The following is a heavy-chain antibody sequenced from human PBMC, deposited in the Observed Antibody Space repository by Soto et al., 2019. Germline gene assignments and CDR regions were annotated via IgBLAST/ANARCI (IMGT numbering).Heavy chain of an antibody. CDR3: ARDVGNYVPYYYGMDV. Sequence: QAQLVESGGGVVQPGRSLRLSCAASEFTFNTYAMHWVRQAPGKGLEWVAVIAYDGNDKYYADSVKGRFTISRDKSKNALYLQMNTLRPEDTAMYYCARDVGNYVPYYYGMDVWGQGTTVTVSS. CDR1: EFTFNTYA. V-gene: IGHV3-30*03. J-gene: IGHJ6*02. CDR2: IAYDGNDK. D-gene: IGHD1-7*01.